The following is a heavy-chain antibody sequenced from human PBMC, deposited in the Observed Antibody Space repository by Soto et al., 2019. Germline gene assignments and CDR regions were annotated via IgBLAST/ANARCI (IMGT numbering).Heavy chain of an antibody. D-gene: IGHD2-2*03. Sequence: QVQLVESGGGVVQPGRSLRLSCAASGFTFSSYGMHWVRQAPGKGLEWVAVIWYDGSNKYYADSVKGRFTISRDNSKNTLHLQMNSLRAEDTAVYDCAREMDSLGGYYYGMDVWGQGTTVTVSS. CDR3: AREMDSLGGYYYGMDV. V-gene: IGHV3-33*01. J-gene: IGHJ6*02. CDR2: IWYDGSNK. CDR1: GFTFSSYG.